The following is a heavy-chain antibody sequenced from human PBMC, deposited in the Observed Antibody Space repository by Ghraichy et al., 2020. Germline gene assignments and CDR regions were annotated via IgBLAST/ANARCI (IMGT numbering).Heavy chain of an antibody. J-gene: IGHJ3*02. CDR1: GGSISSSSYY. CDR3: ARDLYGDYVMPWDHDAFDI. D-gene: IGHD4-17*01. V-gene: IGHV4-39*07. CDR2: IYYSGST. Sequence: SETLSLTCTVSGGSISSSSYYWGWIRQPPGKGLEWIGSIYYSGSTYYNPSLKSRVTISVDTSKNQFSLKLSSVTAADTAVYYCARDLYGDYVMPWDHDAFDIWGQGTMVTVSS.